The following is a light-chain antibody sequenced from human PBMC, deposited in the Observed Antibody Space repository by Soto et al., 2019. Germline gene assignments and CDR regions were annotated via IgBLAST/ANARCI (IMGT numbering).Light chain of an antibody. J-gene: IGKJ3*01. Sequence: EIVLTQSPGTLSLSPGERATLSCRASQSVSSSYLAWYQQKPGQAPRLLISGASSRATGIRDRFSGSGSRTDFTLTISRLEPEDFAVYYCQQYGSSPPFTFGPGTKVDIK. V-gene: IGKV3-20*01. CDR2: GAS. CDR3: QQYGSSPPFT. CDR1: QSVSSSY.